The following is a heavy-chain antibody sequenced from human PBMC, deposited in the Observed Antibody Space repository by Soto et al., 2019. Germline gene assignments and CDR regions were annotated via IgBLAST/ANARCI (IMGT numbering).Heavy chain of an antibody. Sequence: GGSLRLSCAASGFTFSNAWMSWVRQAPGKGLEWVGRIKSKTDGGTTDYAAPVKGRFTISRDDSKNTLYLQMNSLKTEDTAVYYCTTSLGPPSPPPPPDYYGMDVWGQGTTVTVSS. CDR1: GFTFSNAW. CDR3: TTSLGPPSPPPPPDYYGMDV. D-gene: IGHD6-13*01. CDR2: IKSKTDGGTT. V-gene: IGHV3-15*01. J-gene: IGHJ6*02.